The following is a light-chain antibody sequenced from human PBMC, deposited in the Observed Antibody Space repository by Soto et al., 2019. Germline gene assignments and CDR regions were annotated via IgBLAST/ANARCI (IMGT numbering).Light chain of an antibody. J-gene: IGLJ1*01. V-gene: IGLV2-23*03. Sequence: ALTQPASVSGPPGQSITISCTGTSSDVGGYNLVSWYQQHPGKAPKVIISEGSQRPSGLSNRFSGSKSGNTASLTISGLQAEDEADYYCCSYAGYSSFVFGSGTKVTVL. CDR2: EGS. CDR3: CSYAGYSSFV. CDR1: SSDVGGYNL.